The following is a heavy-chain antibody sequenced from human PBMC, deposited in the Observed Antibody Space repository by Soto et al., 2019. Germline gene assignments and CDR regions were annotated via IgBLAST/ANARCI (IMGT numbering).Heavy chain of an antibody. Sequence: EVQLLESGGGLVQPGGSLRLSCAGSGFTFSSHAMSWVRQAPGKGLEWVSTISGSGGSTYYADSVKGRFTISRDNSKNTLYLQINSLRAEDTAVYYCAKSRDILTERKRFDYWGQGTLVTVSS. CDR3: AKSRDILTERKRFDY. CDR1: GFTFSSHA. CDR2: ISGSGGST. V-gene: IGHV3-23*01. J-gene: IGHJ4*02. D-gene: IGHD3-9*01.